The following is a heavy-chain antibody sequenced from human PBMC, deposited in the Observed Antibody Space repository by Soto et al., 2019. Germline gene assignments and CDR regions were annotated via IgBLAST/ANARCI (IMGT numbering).Heavy chain of an antibody. D-gene: IGHD6-13*01. CDR1: GFSFSTYE. J-gene: IGHJ4*02. Sequence: EVQLVESGGGLVQPGGSLRLSCAASGFSFSTYEMNWVRQAPGKGLEWVAYISSGSDTIHYADSVRGRFTVSRDNAKNSLYLQMNSLRVEDTALYDCARDRAAGGYWGQGTLVTVSS. V-gene: IGHV3-48*03. CDR2: ISSGSDTI. CDR3: ARDRAAGGY.